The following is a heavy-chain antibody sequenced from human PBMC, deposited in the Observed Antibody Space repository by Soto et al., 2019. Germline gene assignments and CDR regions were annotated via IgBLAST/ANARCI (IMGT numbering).Heavy chain of an antibody. CDR1: GGSFSGHY. J-gene: IGHJ6*02. Sequence: QVQLKQWGAGLLKPSETLSLTCAVFGGSFSGHYWSWIRQPPGKGLEWIGEIKHSGSTNYNPSLKSRFTISVDTSKNQFSLNLRSVNVADTAVYYCARGLFRGVINDFYGMDVWGQGTTVTVS. D-gene: IGHD3-10*01. CDR2: IKHSGST. CDR3: ARGLFRGVINDFYGMDV. V-gene: IGHV4-34*01.